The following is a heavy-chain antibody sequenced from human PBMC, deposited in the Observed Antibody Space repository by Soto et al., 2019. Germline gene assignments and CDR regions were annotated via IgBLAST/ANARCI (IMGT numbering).Heavy chain of an antibody. V-gene: IGHV4-30-2*01. CDR2: IYHSGST. Sequence: PSETLSLTCAVSGGSISSGGYSWSWIRQPPGKGLEWIGYIYHSGSTYYNPSLKSRVTISVDRSKNQFSLKLSSVTAADTAVYYCARGGYSGYDWLAAFDIWGQGTMVTVSS. CDR3: ARGGYSGYDWLAAFDI. CDR1: GGSISSGGYS. J-gene: IGHJ3*02. D-gene: IGHD5-12*01.